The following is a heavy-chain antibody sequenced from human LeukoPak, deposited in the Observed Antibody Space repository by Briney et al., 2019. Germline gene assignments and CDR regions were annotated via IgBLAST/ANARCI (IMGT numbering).Heavy chain of an antibody. CDR2: IRYDGSNK. D-gene: IGHD6-13*01. CDR1: GFTFSSYG. V-gene: IGHV3-30*02. Sequence: GGSLRLSCAASGFTFSSYGMHWVRQAPGKGLEWVAFIRYDGSNKYYADSVKGRFTISRDNSKNTLYLQMNSLRAEDTAVYYCAKASGSSWLYFDYWGQGTLVTVSS. CDR3: AKASGSSWLYFDY. J-gene: IGHJ4*02.